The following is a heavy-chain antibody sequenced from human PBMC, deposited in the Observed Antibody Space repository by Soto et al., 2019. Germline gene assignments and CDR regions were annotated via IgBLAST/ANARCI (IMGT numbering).Heavy chain of an antibody. CDR2: INAGSGNT. Sequence: ASVKVSCKASGYTFTSYTMHWVRQAPGQRLEWMGWINAGSGNTKYSQKFQGRVTITRDTSASTAYMELSSLRSEDTAVYYCAGTRPLSSPWAFDIWGQGTMVTVSS. D-gene: IGHD6-13*01. CDR3: AGTRPLSSPWAFDI. J-gene: IGHJ3*02. V-gene: IGHV1-3*01. CDR1: GYTFTSYT.